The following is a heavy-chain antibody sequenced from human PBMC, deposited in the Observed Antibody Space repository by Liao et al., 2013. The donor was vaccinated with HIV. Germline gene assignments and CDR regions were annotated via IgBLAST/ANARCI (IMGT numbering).Heavy chain of an antibody. Sequence: QVQLQESGPGLVKPSQTLSLTCTVSGGSISGQRSHWGWIRQPPGKGLEWLGEINHSGSTNYNPSLNTRVTISVDRSKNQFSLTLTSVTAADTAVYYCARGRDSSWGYFDLWGRGTLVSVSS. CDR3: ARGRDSSWGYFDL. CDR1: GGSISGQRSH. V-gene: IGHV4-39*07. D-gene: IGHD5-24*01. J-gene: IGHJ2*01. CDR2: INHSGST.